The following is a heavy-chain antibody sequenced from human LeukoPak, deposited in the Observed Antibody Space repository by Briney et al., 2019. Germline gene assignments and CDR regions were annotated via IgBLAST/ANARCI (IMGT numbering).Heavy chain of an antibody. CDR3: ARGDFWSGYSPDTYYYYMDV. CDR2: IYTSGGT. J-gene: IGHJ6*03. D-gene: IGHD3-3*01. V-gene: IGHV4-4*07. Sequence: PSETLSLTCTVSGGSISSYYWSWIRQPAGKGLEWIGRIYTSGGTNYNPSLKSRVTISVDKSRNQFSRKLSSVTAADTAVYYCARGDFWSGYSPDTYYYYMDVWGKGTTVTVSS. CDR1: GGSISSYY.